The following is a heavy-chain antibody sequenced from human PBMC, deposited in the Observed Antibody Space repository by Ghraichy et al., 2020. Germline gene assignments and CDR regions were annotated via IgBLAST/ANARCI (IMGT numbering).Heavy chain of an antibody. CDR2: IWNDGSIR. CDR3: ARDDDSFRNDFDY. D-gene: IGHD3-22*01. V-gene: IGHV3-33*01. J-gene: IGHJ4*02. Sequence: GESLNTSCAASGFTFSTYGMHWVRQAPGKGLEWVAVIWNDGSIRYYADSVRDRFTISRDNSKNTLYLQMDSLRAEDTAVYYCARDDDSFRNDFDYWGQGTLVTVSS. CDR1: GFTFSTYG.